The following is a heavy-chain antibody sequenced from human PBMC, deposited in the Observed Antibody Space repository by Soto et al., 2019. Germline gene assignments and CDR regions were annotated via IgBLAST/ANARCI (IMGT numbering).Heavy chain of an antibody. CDR3: XXTXXXXXXFXXS. CDR2: IYWDADK. J-gene: IGHJ4*02. V-gene: IGHV2-5*02. Sequence: PTLVNPTQTLTLTCTFSGFSLSTTGVGVGWIRQPPGEALEWLALIYWDADKRYSPSLKSRLTITKDTSKNQVVLTLTNMDXXDTATXXXXXTXXXXXXFXXSWGQGTLVTVSS. CDR1: GFSLSTTGVG.